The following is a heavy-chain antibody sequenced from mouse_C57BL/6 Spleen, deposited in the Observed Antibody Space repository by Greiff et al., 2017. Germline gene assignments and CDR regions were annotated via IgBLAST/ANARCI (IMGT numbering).Heavy chain of an antibody. CDR2: IDPEDGET. V-gene: IGHV14-2*01. J-gene: IGHJ1*03. D-gene: IGHD5-5*01. Sequence: QLQQSGAELVKPGASVKLSCTASGFNIKDYYMHWVKQRTEQGLEWIGRIDPEDGETKYAPTFQGKANITADTSSNTAYLQLSSLTSEDTAVYYCARGGVLPHWYFDVWGTGTTVTVSS. CDR3: ARGGVLPHWYFDV. CDR1: GFNIKDYY.